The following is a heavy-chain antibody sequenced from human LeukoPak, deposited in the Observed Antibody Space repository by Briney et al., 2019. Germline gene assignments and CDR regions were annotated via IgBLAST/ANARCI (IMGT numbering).Heavy chain of an antibody. Sequence: SETLSLTCTVSGGSISSSSYYWSWIRQPAGKGLEWIGRIYTSGSTNYNPSLKSRVTMSVDTSKNQFSLKLSSVTAADTAVYYCAREETHIWGQGTMVTVSS. CDR2: IYTSGST. CDR3: AREETHI. CDR1: GGSISSSSYY. V-gene: IGHV4-61*02. J-gene: IGHJ3*02.